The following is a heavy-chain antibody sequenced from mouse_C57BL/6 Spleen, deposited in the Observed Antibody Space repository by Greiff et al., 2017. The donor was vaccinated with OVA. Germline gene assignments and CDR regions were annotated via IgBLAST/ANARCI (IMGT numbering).Heavy chain of an antibody. CDR1: GYTFTDYN. CDR3: ASLLRS. CDR2: INPNNGGT. V-gene: IGHV1-18*01. Sequence: EVKLVESGPELVKPGASVKIPCKASGYTFTDYNMDWVKQSHGKSLEWIGDINPNNGGTIYNQKFKGKATLTVDKSSSTAYMELRSLTSEDTAVYYCASLLRSWGQGTSVTVSS. J-gene: IGHJ4*01. D-gene: IGHD1-1*01.